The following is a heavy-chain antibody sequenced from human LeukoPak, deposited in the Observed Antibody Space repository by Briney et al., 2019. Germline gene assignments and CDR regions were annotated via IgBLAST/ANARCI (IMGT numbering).Heavy chain of an antibody. D-gene: IGHD2-21*02. CDR2: ISGSGGNP. CDR3: AKDPRVVVTGTFDY. CDR1: GITFNTYA. V-gene: IGHV3-23*01. Sequence: GGSLRLSCVVSGITFNTYAMSWVRQAPGKGLEWVSSISGSGGNPYYADSAKGRFTISRDNSKNTLYLQMNSLRADDTAVYYCAKDPRVVVTGTFDYWGQGTLVTVSS. J-gene: IGHJ4*02.